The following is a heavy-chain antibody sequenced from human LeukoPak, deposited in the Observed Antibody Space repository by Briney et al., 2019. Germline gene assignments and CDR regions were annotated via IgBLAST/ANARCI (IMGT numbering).Heavy chain of an antibody. D-gene: IGHD5-24*01. CDR2: IKQDGSEK. J-gene: IGHJ4*02. CDR3: ARDGDGYNWDYFDY. V-gene: IGHV3-7*03. Sequence: GGSLRLSCAASGFTFNNYWMHWVRQAPGKGLEWVANIKQDGSEKYYVDSVKGRFTISRDNAENSLHLQMNSLRAEDTAVYYCARDGDGYNWDYFDYWGQGTLVTVSS. CDR1: GFTFNNYW.